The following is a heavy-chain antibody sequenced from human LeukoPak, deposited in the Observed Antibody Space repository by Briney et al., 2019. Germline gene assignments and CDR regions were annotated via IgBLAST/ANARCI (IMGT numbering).Heavy chain of an antibody. CDR2: IAPSVDTT. CDR1: GFTFTNYL. D-gene: IGHD1-1*01. J-gene: IGHJ4*02. Sequence: GASVKIACKSFGFTFTNYLLHWVRQAPGQGLEWVGRIAPSVDTTNYAQKFRGRVTMTRDTSTSTVYMELSSLRSDDTAMYYCAREGAPQLSSYFDHWGQGTLVTVSS. CDR3: AREGAPQLSSYFDH. V-gene: IGHV1-46*01.